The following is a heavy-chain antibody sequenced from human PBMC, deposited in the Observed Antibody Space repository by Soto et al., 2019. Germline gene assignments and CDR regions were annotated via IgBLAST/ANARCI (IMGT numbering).Heavy chain of an antibody. V-gene: IGHV3-23*01. CDR3: ARSYGSGSYYGPIFDY. J-gene: IGHJ4*02. Sequence: PGGSLRLSCAASGFTFSTYAMSWVRQAPGKGLEWVSSISGSGDSTYYADSVKGRFTISRDNAKNSLYLQMNSLRAEDTAVYYCARSYGSGSYYGPIFDYWRQGTLVTVSS. CDR2: ISGSGDST. CDR1: GFTFSTYA. D-gene: IGHD3-10*01.